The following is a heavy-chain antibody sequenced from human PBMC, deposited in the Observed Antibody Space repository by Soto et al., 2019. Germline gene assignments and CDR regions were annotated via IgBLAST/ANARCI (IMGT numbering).Heavy chain of an antibody. D-gene: IGHD3-10*01. CDR3: XXXXXXXGDDY. Sequence: QVQLVQSGAEVKKPGASVRVSCKASGYTFTSYDXXXXXXXXXXGLEWMGGMNPNSGNTGYAQKFQGRVTMTRNTXXXXXXXXXXXXXXXXXXXXXXXXXXXXXGDDYWGQGTLVTVSS. CDR2: MNPNSGNT. J-gene: IGHJ4*02. CDR1: GYTFTSYD. V-gene: IGHV1-8*01.